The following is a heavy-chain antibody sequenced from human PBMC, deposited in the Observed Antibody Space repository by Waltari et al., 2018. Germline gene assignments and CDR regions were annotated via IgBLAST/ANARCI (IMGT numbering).Heavy chain of an antibody. CDR2: MNPNSGNT. CDR1: GYAFSNYD. CDR3: ARGSRLASGTFFPTATDN. D-gene: IGHD3-10*01. J-gene: IGHJ4*02. V-gene: IGHV1-8*01. Sequence: QVQLVQSGDEVKEPGATGKVGGQGSGYAFSNYDDQWVRQAAGQGLEWMGWMNPNSGNTGYAPKFKGRVTMTRDTSISTAYMELSSLRSDDTAVYYCARGSRLASGTFFPTATDNWAQGTPVTVSS.